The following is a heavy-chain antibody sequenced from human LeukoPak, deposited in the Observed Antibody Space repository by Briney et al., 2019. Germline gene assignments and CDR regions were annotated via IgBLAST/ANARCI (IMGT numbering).Heavy chain of an antibody. CDR3: ARVRRSWFDP. CDR1: GYTFTGYY. V-gene: IGHV1-2*02. J-gene: IGHJ5*02. Sequence: GASVKLSCKASGYTFTGYYMHWVRQAPGKGLEWMGWINPNSGGTKYAQKFQARVTMTRDTSISTANMGLSRMRSDDTAVYYCARVRRSWFDPWGQGTLVTVSS. CDR2: INPNSGGT.